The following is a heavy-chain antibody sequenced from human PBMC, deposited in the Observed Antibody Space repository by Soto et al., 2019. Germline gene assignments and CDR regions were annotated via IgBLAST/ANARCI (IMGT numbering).Heavy chain of an antibody. CDR3: GRPYYSSSWFPFDR. J-gene: IGHJ4*02. CDR2: IDSGDGTT. CDR1: GFDFGDYY. Sequence: QVQLVESGGGLVKPGGSLRLSCTGSGFDFGDYYMSWIRQAPGKGLEWVSYIDSGDGTTYYTDSVKGRFTISRDNAKKTVYLQMSSLRVEDTALYYCGRPYYSSSWFPFDRWCEGTLVTVSS. D-gene: IGHD6-13*01. V-gene: IGHV3-11*01.